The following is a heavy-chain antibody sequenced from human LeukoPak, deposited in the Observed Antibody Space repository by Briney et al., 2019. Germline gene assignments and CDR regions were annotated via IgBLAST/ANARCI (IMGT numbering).Heavy chain of an antibody. V-gene: IGHV4-30-2*01. CDR1: GGSISSGGYS. Sequence: SQTLSLTCAVSGGSISSGGYSWSWIRQPPGKGLEWIGYIYHSGSTYYNPSLKSRVTISVDTSKNQFSLKLSSVTAADTAVYYCASIRPGYCSGGSCYGTHFDYWGQGTLVTVSS. CDR3: ASIRPGYCSGGSCYGTHFDY. J-gene: IGHJ4*02. CDR2: IYHSGST. D-gene: IGHD2-15*01.